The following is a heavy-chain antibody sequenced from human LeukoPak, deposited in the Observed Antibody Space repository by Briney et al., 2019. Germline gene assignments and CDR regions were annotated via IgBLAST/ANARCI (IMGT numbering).Heavy chain of an antibody. Sequence: SETLSLTCTVSGGSISSYYWSWIRQPPGKGLEWIGYIYYSGSTNYKPSLKSRVTISVDTSKNQFSLKLSSVTAADTAVYYCARVAYDYVWGSHRYPWFDPWGQGTLVTVSS. CDR3: ARVAYDYVWGSHRYPWFDP. CDR1: GGSISSYY. J-gene: IGHJ5*02. CDR2: IYYSGST. V-gene: IGHV4-59*01. D-gene: IGHD3-16*02.